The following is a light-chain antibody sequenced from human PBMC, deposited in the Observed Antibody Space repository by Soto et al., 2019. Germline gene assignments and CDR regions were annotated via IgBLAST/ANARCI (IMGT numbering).Light chain of an antibody. J-gene: IGKJ5*01. CDR1: QSFSSY. V-gene: IGKV3-11*01. Sequence: EIVLTQSPATLSLSPGERATLSCRASQSFSSYLAWYQQKPGQAPRLLIYDASKRATGIPAGFSGRGSGTDFTLTISSLEPEDFAVYYCQQRSNWPPVITFGQGTRLEIK. CDR2: DAS. CDR3: QQRSNWPPVIT.